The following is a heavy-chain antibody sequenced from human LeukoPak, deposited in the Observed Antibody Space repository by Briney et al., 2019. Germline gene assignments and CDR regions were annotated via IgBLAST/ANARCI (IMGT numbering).Heavy chain of an antibody. CDR2: ISSSSSYI. D-gene: IGHD4-11*01. J-gene: IGHJ4*02. CDR1: GFTFSSYS. Sequence: GGSLRLSCAASGFTFSSYSTNWVRQAPGKGLEWVSSISSSSSYIYYADSVEGRFSISRDNAKNSLYLQMNSLRAEDTAVYYCARASIDYLFDYWGQGTLVTVSS. CDR3: ARASIDYLFDY. V-gene: IGHV3-21*01.